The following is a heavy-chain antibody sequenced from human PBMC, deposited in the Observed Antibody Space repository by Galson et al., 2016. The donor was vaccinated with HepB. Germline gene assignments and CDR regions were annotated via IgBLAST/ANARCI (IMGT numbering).Heavy chain of an antibody. Sequence: SVKLSCTASGYSFTTYPINWVRQAPGQALEWMGWINTDTGSPAYAQGFTGRYVFSLDSPVSTAYLQIINLKTEDTAVYFCASGSGSSLAFWGPGSLVTVSS. V-gene: IGHV7-4-1*02. CDR2: INTDTGSP. J-gene: IGHJ4*02. CDR1: GYSFTTYP. D-gene: IGHD3-10*01. CDR3: ASGSGSSLAF.